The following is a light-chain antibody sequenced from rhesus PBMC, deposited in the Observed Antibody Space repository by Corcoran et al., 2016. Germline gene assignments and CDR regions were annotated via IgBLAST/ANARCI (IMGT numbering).Light chain of an antibody. V-gene: IGKV3-24*01. CDR2: GAS. CDR1: QSVSSS. CDR3: LQHSNWPS. J-gene: IGKJ2*01. Sequence: EIVMTQSPATLSLSPGERATLSCRASQSVSSSLAWYQQKPGQAPRLLIYGASSRATGIPDRFRGSGAGTDFTLTISSLEPEDVAVYYCLQHSNWPSFGQGTKVEIK.